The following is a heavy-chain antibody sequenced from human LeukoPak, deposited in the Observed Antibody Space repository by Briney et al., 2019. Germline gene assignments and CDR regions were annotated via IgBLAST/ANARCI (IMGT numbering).Heavy chain of an antibody. CDR2: IYYSGST. V-gene: IGHV4-59*01. CDR1: GGSISSYY. J-gene: IGHJ4*02. CDR3: ARAGYYDSSGYYKGVDY. Sequence: SETLSLTCTVSGGSISSYYWSWIRQPPGKGLEWIGYIYYSGSTNYNPSLKSRVTISVDTSKNQFSLKLSSVTAADTAVYYCARAGYYDSSGYYKGVDYWGQGTLVTVSS. D-gene: IGHD3-22*01.